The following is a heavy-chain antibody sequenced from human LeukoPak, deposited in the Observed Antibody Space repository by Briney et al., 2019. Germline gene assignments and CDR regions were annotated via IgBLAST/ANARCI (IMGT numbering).Heavy chain of an antibody. CDR1: GFTFSSYW. J-gene: IGHJ4*02. CDR3: ARLAIRWFGELSHYFDY. V-gene: IGHV3-7*01. CDR2: IKQDGSEK. D-gene: IGHD3-10*01. Sequence: PGGSLRLSCAASGFTFSSYWMSWVRQAPGKGLEWVANIKQDGSEKYYVDSVKGRFTISRDNAKNSLYLQMNSLRAEDTAVYYCARLAIRWFGELSHYFDYRGQGTLVTVSS.